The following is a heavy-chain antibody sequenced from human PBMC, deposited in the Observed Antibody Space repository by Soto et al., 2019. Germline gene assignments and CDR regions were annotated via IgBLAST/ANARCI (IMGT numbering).Heavy chain of an antibody. CDR1: GFTFSSYA. CDR3: AKDLNDYVWGSTLPYYFDY. CDR2: ISGSGGST. V-gene: IGHV3-23*01. Sequence: PGGSLRLSCAASGFTFSSYAMSWVRQAPGKGLEWVSAISGSGGSTYYADSVKGRFTISRDNSKNTLYLQMNSLRAEDTAVYYCAKDLNDYVWGSTLPYYFDYWGQGTLVTVSS. J-gene: IGHJ4*02. D-gene: IGHD3-16*01.